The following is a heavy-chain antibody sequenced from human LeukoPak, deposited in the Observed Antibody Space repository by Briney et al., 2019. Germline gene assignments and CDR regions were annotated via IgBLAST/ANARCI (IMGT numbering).Heavy chain of an antibody. Sequence: SETLSLTCTVSGGSISSSSYYWGWIRQPPGKGLEWIGSIYYSGSTYYNPSLKSRVTISVDTSKNQFSLKLSSVTAADTAVYYCARLSIAAAGTPYYFDYWGQGTLVTVSS. CDR3: ARLSIAAAGTPYYFDY. V-gene: IGHV4-39*01. CDR1: GGSISSSSYY. D-gene: IGHD6-13*01. J-gene: IGHJ4*02. CDR2: IYYSGST.